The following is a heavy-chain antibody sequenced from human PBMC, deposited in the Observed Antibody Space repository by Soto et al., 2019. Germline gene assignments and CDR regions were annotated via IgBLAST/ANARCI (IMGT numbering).Heavy chain of an antibody. CDR2: ISSSSSTM. J-gene: IGHJ4*01. CDR1: GFTFRSYN. Sequence: GVSLRLSCAASGFTFRSYNLNWVRQAPGKGLDWVSYISSSSSTMYYADSVKGRFTISRDNAKNSLYLQMNSLRDDDTAMYYCARGGTIAVTTIGDYWGQGTLVTVSS. V-gene: IGHV3-48*02. D-gene: IGHD5-12*01. CDR3: ARGGTIAVTTIGDY.